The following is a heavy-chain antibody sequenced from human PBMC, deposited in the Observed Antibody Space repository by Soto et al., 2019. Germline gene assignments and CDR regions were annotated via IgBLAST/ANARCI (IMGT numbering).Heavy chain of an antibody. CDR1: GYSFTSYW. D-gene: IGHD6-6*01. CDR3: ARLPYSSSSNSYYYYGMDV. J-gene: IGHJ6*02. CDR2: IDPSDSYT. V-gene: IGHV5-10-1*01. Sequence: VESLKISCKGSGYSFTSYWISWVRQMPGKGLEWMGRIDPSDSYTNYSPSFQGHVTISADKSISTAYLQWSSLKASDTAMYYCARLPYSSSSNSYYYYGMDVWGQGTTVTVSS.